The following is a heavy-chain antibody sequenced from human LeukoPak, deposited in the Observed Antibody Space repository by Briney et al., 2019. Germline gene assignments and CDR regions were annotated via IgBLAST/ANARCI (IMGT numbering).Heavy chain of an antibody. CDR1: GGTFSSYA. CDR3: ARDRAHDSSGYYPHYFDY. J-gene: IGHJ4*02. Sequence: ASVKVSCKASGGTFSSYAISWVRQAPGQGLEWTGRIIPIFGTANYAQKFQGRVTITTDESTSTAYMELSSLRSEDTAVYYCARDRAHDSSGYYPHYFDYWGQGTLVTVSS. D-gene: IGHD3-22*01. CDR2: IIPIFGTA. V-gene: IGHV1-69*05.